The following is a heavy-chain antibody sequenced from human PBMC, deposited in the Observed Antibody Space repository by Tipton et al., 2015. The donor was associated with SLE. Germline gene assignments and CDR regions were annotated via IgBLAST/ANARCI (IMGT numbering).Heavy chain of an antibody. Sequence: TLSLTCSVSGNSISGGNYYWGWIRQSPGKGLEWIGTIYYGGNSYFNPSLKSRVTISVDTSENQFSLRLTSVTAADTAVYFCARGVGARDYFDSWGQGTLVTVSS. CDR3: ARGVGARDYFDS. CDR2: IYYGGNS. D-gene: IGHD1-26*01. J-gene: IGHJ4*02. V-gene: IGHV4-39*07. CDR1: GNSISGGNYY.